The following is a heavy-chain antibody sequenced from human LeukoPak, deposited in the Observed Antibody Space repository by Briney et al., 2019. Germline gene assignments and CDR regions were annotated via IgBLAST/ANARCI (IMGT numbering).Heavy chain of an antibody. V-gene: IGHV3-74*01. Sequence: PGGSLRLACEASGFTFRRDWMHWVRQAPGQGLVWLSRVDSDGSDTAYADSVKGRFTVSRDNAKNTVYLQMNSLRAEDTAVYYCARGGPSGSHFDYWGQGTLDTVSS. D-gene: IGHD1-26*01. J-gene: IGHJ4*02. CDR3: ARGGPSGSHFDY. CDR2: VDSDGSDT. CDR1: GFTFRRDW.